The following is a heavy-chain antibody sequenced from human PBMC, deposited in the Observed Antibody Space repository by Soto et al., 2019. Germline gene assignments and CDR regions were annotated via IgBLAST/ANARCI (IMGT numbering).Heavy chain of an antibody. V-gene: IGHV1-3*01. CDR2: FNAGNGNT. J-gene: IGHJ6*04. Sequence: QVQLVQSGAEVKKPGASVKVSCKASGYTFTNYAMHWVRQAPGQRLEWMGWFNAGNGNTKYSQKFQGRVTITRDTSASTAYMELGSLRSEDTAVYYWARGPLLSGDVWRKGTTVTVSS. D-gene: IGHD3-10*01. CDR1: GYTFTNYA. CDR3: ARGPLLSGDV.